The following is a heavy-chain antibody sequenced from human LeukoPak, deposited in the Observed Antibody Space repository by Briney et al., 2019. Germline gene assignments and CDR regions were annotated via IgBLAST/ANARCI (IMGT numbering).Heavy chain of an antibody. CDR1: GGTFSSYA. CDR2: IIPIFGTA. CDR3: ARDWTRYDSSGYHTLGDAFDI. Sequence: SVKVSCKASGGTFSSYAISWVRQAPGQGLEWMGGIIPIFGTANYAQRFQGRVTITADESTSTAYMELSSLRSEDTAVYYCARDWTRYDSSGYHTLGDAFDIWGQGTVVTVSS. V-gene: IGHV1-69*13. D-gene: IGHD3-22*01. J-gene: IGHJ3*02.